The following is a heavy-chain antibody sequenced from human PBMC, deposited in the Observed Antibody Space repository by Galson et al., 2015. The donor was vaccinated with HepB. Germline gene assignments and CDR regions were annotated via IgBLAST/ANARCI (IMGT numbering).Heavy chain of an antibody. V-gene: IGHV5-51*01. Sequence: QSGAEVKKPGESLKISCKGSGYSFTSYWIGWVRQMPGKGLEWMGIIYPGDSDTRYSPSFQGQVTISADKSISTAYLQWSSLKASDTAMYYCARPHYYDSSGYYSDAFDTWGQGTMVTVSS. D-gene: IGHD3-22*01. CDR1: GYSFTSYW. J-gene: IGHJ3*02. CDR2: IYPGDSDT. CDR3: ARPHYYDSSGYYSDAFDT.